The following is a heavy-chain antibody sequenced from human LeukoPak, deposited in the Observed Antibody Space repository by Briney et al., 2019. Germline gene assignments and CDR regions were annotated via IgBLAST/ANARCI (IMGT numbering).Heavy chain of an antibody. J-gene: IGHJ4*02. V-gene: IGHV3-7*01. CDR3: ARDVGLDY. CDR1: GFTFNSYW. CDR2: IKQDGSEK. Sequence: GGSLRLSCAASGFTFNSYWMNWVRQAPGKGLEWVANIKQDGSEKYYVDSVKGRFTISRDNAKNSLFLQMNSLRAEDTAVYYCARDVGLDYWGQGTLVTVSS. D-gene: IGHD2-15*01.